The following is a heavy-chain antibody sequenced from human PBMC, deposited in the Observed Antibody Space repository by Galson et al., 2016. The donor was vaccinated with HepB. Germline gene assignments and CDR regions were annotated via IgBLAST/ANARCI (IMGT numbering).Heavy chain of an antibody. D-gene: IGHD2-21*01. Sequence: SLRLSCAASGFPVSGNYMTWVRQAPGKGLECVAVIYLAGSTFYADSVRGRFTISRDDSANILYLQMTSLSAGDTAVYFCAGYLGRRGGIDYWGQGTLVAVSS. V-gene: IGHV3-53*01. CDR3: AGYLGRRGGIDY. J-gene: IGHJ4*02. CDR2: IYLAGST. CDR1: GFPVSGNY.